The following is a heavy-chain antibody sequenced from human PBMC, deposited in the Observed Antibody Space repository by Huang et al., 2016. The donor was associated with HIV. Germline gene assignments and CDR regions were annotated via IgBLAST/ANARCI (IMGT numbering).Heavy chain of an antibody. CDR1: GGSISTHY. D-gene: IGHD3-3*01. J-gene: IGHJ4*02. CDR2: IDYSGST. CDR3: ARDHHDFWRGYRRMYFFDH. Sequence: QVQLQESGPGLVKPSEALSLTCTVSGGSISTHYLSWIRQPPGKGLEWIGSIDYSGSTNSSPSLKSRVTILLDTSKNQFSLRVNSVTAADTAMYYCARDHHDFWRGYRRMYFFDHWGQGTLVTVSS. V-gene: IGHV4-59*11.